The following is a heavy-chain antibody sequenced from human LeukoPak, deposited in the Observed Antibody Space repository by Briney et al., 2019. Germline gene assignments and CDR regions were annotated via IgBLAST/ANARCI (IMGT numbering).Heavy chain of an antibody. Sequence: SETLSLTCTVSGGSISSGGYYWSWIRQPAGKGLEWIGRMYTSGNTNYNPSLKSRATISVDTSKNQFSLELSSVTAADTAVYYCAREPVLLWFGEPSYYYMDVWGKGTTVTIS. CDR1: GGSISSGGYY. CDR2: MYTSGNT. D-gene: IGHD3-10*01. CDR3: AREPVLLWFGEPSYYYMDV. J-gene: IGHJ6*03. V-gene: IGHV4-61*02.